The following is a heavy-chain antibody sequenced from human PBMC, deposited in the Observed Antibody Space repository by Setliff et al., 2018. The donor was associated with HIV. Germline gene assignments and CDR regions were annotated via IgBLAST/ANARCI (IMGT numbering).Heavy chain of an antibody. CDR2: IYHSGST. CDR1: GYSISSGYY. J-gene: IGHJ4*02. D-gene: IGHD3-22*01. CDR3: ARDTSLSYYDSSGDFDY. Sequence: SETLSLTCAVSGYSISSGYYWGWIRQPPGKGLEWIGSIYHSGSTYYNPPLKSRVTISVDTSKNQFSLKLSSVTAADTAVYYCARDTSLSYYDSSGDFDYWGQGTLVTVSS. V-gene: IGHV4-38-2*02.